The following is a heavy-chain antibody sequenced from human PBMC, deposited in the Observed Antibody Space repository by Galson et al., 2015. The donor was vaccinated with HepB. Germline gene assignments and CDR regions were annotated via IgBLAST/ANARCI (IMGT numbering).Heavy chain of an antibody. J-gene: IGHJ6*02. CDR3: ARERRPNHGYYWAMEA. CDR1: GFTFSSYS. Sequence: SLRLSCAASGFTFSSYSMNWVRQAPGKGLEWIAYISHNTWTRFYADSVKGRFTVSRDNNKNSVDLQLSSLRADDTAVYFCARERRPNHGYYWAMEAWGQGTTVTVSS. V-gene: IGHV3-48*04. CDR2: ISHNTWTR.